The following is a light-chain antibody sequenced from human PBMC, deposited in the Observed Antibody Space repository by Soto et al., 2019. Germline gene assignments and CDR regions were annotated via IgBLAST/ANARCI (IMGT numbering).Light chain of an antibody. J-gene: IGKJ4*01. V-gene: IGKV1-39*01. Sequence: DIKMTQSPSSLSASVGDRVTTTCRASRSISSYLNWYQQKPGKAPKLLIYAASSLQSGVPSRFSGSGSGTDFTLTISSLQSEDFATYYCQQLNTQTLTFGGGTKVDIK. CDR3: QQLNTQTLT. CDR1: RSISSY. CDR2: AAS.